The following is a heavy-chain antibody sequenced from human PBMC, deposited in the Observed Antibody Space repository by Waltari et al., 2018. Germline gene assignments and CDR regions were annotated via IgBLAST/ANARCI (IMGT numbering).Heavy chain of an antibody. J-gene: IGHJ4*02. Sequence: QVQLVQSGAEVKKPGASVKVSCKASGYTFTGYYMHWVRQAPGQGLEWMGRINPSSGGTNYAQKFQGRVTMTRDTSISTAYMELSRLRSDDTAVYYCARVRRNPTYLIDYWGQGTLVTVSS. CDR2: INPSSGGT. CDR1: GYTFTGYY. V-gene: IGHV1-2*06. D-gene: IGHD4-4*01. CDR3: ARVRRNPTYLIDY.